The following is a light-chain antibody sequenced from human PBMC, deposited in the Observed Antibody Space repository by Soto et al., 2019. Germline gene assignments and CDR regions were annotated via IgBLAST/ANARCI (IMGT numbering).Light chain of an antibody. J-gene: IGKJ5*01. V-gene: IGKV3-15*01. Sequence: EIVMTQSPATLSVSTGERATLSFRASQSVRSNLAWYQQKPGQAPRLLIYGASTRATGIPARFSGSGSGAEFTLTISSLQSEDFAVYYCQQYHNWPPITFGQGTRLEIK. CDR2: GAS. CDR1: QSVRSN. CDR3: QQYHNWPPIT.